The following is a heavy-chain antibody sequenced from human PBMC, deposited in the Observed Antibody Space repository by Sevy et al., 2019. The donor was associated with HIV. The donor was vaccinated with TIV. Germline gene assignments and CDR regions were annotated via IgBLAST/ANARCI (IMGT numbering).Heavy chain of an antibody. CDR3: ARNVEMATISAFDI. Sequence: GGSLRLSCAASGFTFSSYSMNWVRQAPGKGLEWVSSMSSSSSYIYYADSVKGRFTISRDNAKNSLYLQMNSLRAEDTDVYYCARNVEMATISAFDIWGQGTMVTVSS. CDR1: GFTFSSYS. CDR2: MSSSSSYI. J-gene: IGHJ3*02. V-gene: IGHV3-21*01. D-gene: IGHD5-12*01.